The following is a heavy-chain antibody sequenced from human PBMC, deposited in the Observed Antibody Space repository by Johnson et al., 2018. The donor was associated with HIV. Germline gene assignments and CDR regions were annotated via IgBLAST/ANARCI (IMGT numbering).Heavy chain of an antibody. CDR2: ISGSGGST. CDR3: ARDRRGATIDDAFDI. Sequence: VHLVESGGGVVRPGGSLRLSCAASGFTFSSYAMSWVRQAPGKGLEWVSGISGSGGSTYYADSVKGRFTVSRDNSKNTLYLQMNSLRAEDTAVYYCARDRRGATIDDAFDIWGQGTMVTVSS. D-gene: IGHD1-26*01. V-gene: IGHV3-23*04. CDR1: GFTFSSYA. J-gene: IGHJ3*02.